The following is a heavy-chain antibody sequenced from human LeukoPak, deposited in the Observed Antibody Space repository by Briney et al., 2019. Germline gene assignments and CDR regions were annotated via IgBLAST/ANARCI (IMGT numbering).Heavy chain of an antibody. V-gene: IGHV3-30*18. CDR2: ISYDGSNK. J-gene: IGHJ3*02. Sequence: PGRSLRLSCAASGFTFSSYGMHWVRQAPGKGLEWVAVISYDGSNKYYADSVKGRFTISRDNSKNTLYLQMNSLRAEDTAVYYCVKSITMVRGVIILEDAFDIWGQGTMVTVSS. CDR3: VKSITMVRGVIILEDAFDI. CDR1: GFTFSSYG. D-gene: IGHD3-10*01.